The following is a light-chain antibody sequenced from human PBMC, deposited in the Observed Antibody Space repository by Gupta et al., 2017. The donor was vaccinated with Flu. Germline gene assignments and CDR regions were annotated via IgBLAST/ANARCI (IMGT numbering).Light chain of an antibody. CDR3: LLYYGGVLWV. CDR1: TGAVTSGHD. CDR2: STS. V-gene: IGLV7-43*01. Sequence: TVTLTCASSTGAVTSGHDPNWFQQKPGQAPRALSDSTSSKHPWTPARFSGSLLGGKAALTLSGVQPEDEAEYYCLLYYGGVLWVFGGGTELT. J-gene: IGLJ3*02.